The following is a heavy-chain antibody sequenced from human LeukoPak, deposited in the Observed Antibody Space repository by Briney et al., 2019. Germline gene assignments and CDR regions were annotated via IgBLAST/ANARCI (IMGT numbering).Heavy chain of an antibody. V-gene: IGHV4-39*07. CDR1: GGSISSSSYY. D-gene: IGHD6-19*01. J-gene: IGHJ3*02. CDR3: ARDRGHYSSGWYGGGDAFDI. Sequence: SETLPLTCTVSGGSISSSSYYWGWIRQPPGKGLEWIGSIYYSGSTYYNPSLKSRVTISVDTSKNQFSLKLSSVTAADTAVYYCARDRGHYSSGWYGGGDAFDIWGQGTMVTVSS. CDR2: IYYSGST.